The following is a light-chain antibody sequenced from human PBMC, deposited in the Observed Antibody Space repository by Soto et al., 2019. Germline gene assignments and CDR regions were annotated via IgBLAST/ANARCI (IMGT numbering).Light chain of an antibody. CDR2: EVS. Sequence: QSALTQPASVSGSPGQAITVSCTGTSSDVGVYTHVAWYQQHPGKAPKLMIYEVSNRPSGVSNRFSGSKSGNTASLTISGLQAEDEADYYCISYTGSSTSYVFGTGTKLTVL. CDR1: SSDVGVYTH. J-gene: IGLJ1*01. V-gene: IGLV2-14*01. CDR3: ISYTGSSTSYV.